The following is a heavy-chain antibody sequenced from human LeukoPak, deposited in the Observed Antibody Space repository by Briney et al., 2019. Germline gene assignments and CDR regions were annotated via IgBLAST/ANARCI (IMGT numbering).Heavy chain of an antibody. V-gene: IGHV1-2*02. CDR1: GYTFTGDY. J-gene: IGHJ4*02. CDR2: INPNSGGT. CDR3: ARAEGGFYYFDY. Sequence: ASAKVSCKAYGYTFTGDYMHWVRQAPGQGLEWMGWINPNSGGTNYAQKFQGRVTMTRDTSISTAYMELSRLRSDDTAVYYCARAEGGFYYFDYWGQGTLVTVSS. D-gene: IGHD3-16*01.